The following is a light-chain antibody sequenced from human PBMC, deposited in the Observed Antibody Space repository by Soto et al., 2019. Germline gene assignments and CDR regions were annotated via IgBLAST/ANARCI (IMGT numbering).Light chain of an antibody. CDR2: WAS. V-gene: IGKV4-1*01. CDR3: QQYYTTRLT. J-gene: IGKJ1*01. CDR1: QSVLYSSNNKNS. Sequence: DIVMTQSPDSLAVSLGERATINCKSSQSVLYSSNNKNSVAWYQQKPGQPPQLLIYWASTRESGVPDRFSGSESGTDFTLPISSLQAEDVAVYYCQQYYTTRLTFGQGTKVEIK.